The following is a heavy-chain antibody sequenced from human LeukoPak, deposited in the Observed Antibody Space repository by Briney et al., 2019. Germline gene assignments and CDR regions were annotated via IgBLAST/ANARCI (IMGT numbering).Heavy chain of an antibody. CDR1: GYSFTTSW. CDR2: IFPRDSDT. D-gene: IGHD2-15*01. CDR3: AKVRGSGCFVIDY. V-gene: IGHV5-51*01. J-gene: IGHJ4*02. Sequence: PGESLKISCKDSGYSFTTSWIGWVRQMPGKGLDWMGIIFPRDSDTRYSPSFQGQVTMSADKSISTAYLQWSSLKASYTAMYYCAKVRGSGCFVIDYWGQGTVVTVSS.